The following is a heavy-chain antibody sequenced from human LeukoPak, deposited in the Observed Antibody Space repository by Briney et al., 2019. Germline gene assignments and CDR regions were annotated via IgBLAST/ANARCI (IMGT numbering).Heavy chain of an antibody. V-gene: IGHV4-61*02. CDR3: ARLMKGVTVVDY. CDR2: IYTSGST. D-gene: IGHD6-19*01. J-gene: IGHJ4*02. CDR1: GGSISSGSYY. Sequence: PSETLSLTCTVSGGSISSGSYYWSWIRQPAGKGLEWIGRIYTSGSTNYNPSLKSRVTISVDTSKNQFSLKLNSVTAADTAVYYCARLMKGVTVVDYWGQGTLVTVSS.